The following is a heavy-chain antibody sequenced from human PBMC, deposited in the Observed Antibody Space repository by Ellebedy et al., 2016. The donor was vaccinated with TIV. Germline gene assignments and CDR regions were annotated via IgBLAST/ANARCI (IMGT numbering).Heavy chain of an antibody. J-gene: IGHJ4*02. Sequence: MPGGSLRLSCAVSGGSISSSNWWSWVRQPPGKGLEWIGEIYHSGSTNYNPSLKSRVTISVDKSKNQFSLKLSSVTAADTAVYYCASNRLGRKKNFDYWGQGTLVTVSS. CDR1: GGSISSSNW. V-gene: IGHV4-4*02. CDR3: ASNRLGRKKNFDY. D-gene: IGHD7-27*01. CDR2: IYHSGST.